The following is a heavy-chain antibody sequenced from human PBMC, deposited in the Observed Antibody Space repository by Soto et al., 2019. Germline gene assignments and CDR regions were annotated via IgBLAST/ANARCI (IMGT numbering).Heavy chain of an antibody. D-gene: IGHD3-22*01. J-gene: IGHJ4*02. Sequence: SGTLSLTCTVSGGSISSGDYYWSWIRQPPGKGLEWIGYIYYSGSTYYNPSLKSRVTISVDTSKNQFSLKLSSVTAADTAVYYCARDGYYYDSSGPDYWGQGTLVTVSS. CDR1: GGSISSGDYY. CDR2: IYYSGST. V-gene: IGHV4-30-4*01. CDR3: ARDGYYYDSSGPDY.